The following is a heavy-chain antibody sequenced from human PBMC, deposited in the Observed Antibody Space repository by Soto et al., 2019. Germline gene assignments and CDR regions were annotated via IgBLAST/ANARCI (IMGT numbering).Heavy chain of an antibody. CDR2: FKGGGGGT. V-gene: IGHV3-23*01. Sequence: EVQLLESGGGLVQPGGSLRLSCAASGFTFSSYAMSWVRQAPGKGLEWVSTFKGGGGGTFYAGSVKGRFTISRDNSNSKLYRQMNSLRADDTAVYYCAIAGGVESATPWFDPWGQGPLVTVSS. J-gene: IGHJ5*02. CDR3: AIAGGVESATPWFDP. D-gene: IGHD2-15*01. CDR1: GFTFSSYA.